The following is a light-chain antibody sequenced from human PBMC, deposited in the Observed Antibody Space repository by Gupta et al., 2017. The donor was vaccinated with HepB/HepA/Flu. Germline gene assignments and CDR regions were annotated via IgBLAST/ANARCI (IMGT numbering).Light chain of an antibody. Sequence: SYELTQPPSVSVSPGQTASITCSGDKLGDKSIYWYQQKPGQSPVLVIYQDTKRPSGIPDLVSGSDSATTVTMTSSGTQAVDDYYYYCQEWNSSTVVFGGGTKLTVL. CDR1: KLGDKS. CDR2: QDT. J-gene: IGLJ2*01. CDR3: QEWNSSTVV. V-gene: IGLV3-1*01.